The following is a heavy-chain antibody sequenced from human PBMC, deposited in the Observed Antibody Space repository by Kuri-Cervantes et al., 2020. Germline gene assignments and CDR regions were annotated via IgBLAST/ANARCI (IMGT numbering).Heavy chain of an antibody. CDR1: EFSLSTSGMR. Sequence: SGPTLVKPTQTLTLTCTFSEFSLSTSGMRVSWIRQTPGKALEWLARIDWDDDKFYSTSLKTRLTISKDTSKNQVVLTMTNMDPVDTGTYYCARKILTGPFDYWGQGTLVTVSS. D-gene: IGHD1-20*01. J-gene: IGHJ4*02. CDR3: ARKILTGPFDY. CDR2: IDWDDDK. V-gene: IGHV2-70D*14.